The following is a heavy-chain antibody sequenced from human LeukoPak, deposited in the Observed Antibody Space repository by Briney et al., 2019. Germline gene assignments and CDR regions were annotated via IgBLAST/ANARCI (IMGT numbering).Heavy chain of an antibody. CDR3: ARGNMKWELPYYYFDY. Sequence: SQTLSLTFAISGDSVSINSAAWNWIRQSPSRGLEWLGSTYYRSKWYNDYAVSVKSRITINPDTSKNQFSLQLNSVTPEDTAVYYCARGNMKWELPYYYFDYWGQGTLVTVSS. D-gene: IGHD1-26*01. V-gene: IGHV6-1*01. J-gene: IGHJ4*02. CDR1: GDSVSINSAA. CDR2: TYYRSKWYN.